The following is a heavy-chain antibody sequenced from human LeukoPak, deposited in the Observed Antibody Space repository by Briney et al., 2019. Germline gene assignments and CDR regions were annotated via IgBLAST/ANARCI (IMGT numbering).Heavy chain of an antibody. CDR1: GFTFSDYY. CDR2: ISSSGSTI. J-gene: IGHJ4*02. V-gene: IGHV3-11*04. CDR3: ARDRAMVTPYFDY. D-gene: IGHD5-18*01. Sequence: GGSLRLSCAASGFTFSDYYMSWIRQAPGKGLEWASYISSSGSTIYYADSVKGRFTISRDNAKNSLYLQMNSLRAEDTAVYYCARDRAMVTPYFDYWGQGTLVTVSS.